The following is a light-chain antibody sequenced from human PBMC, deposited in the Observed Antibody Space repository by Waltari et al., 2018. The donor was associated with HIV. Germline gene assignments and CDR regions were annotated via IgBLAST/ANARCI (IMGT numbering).Light chain of an antibody. V-gene: IGLV3-25*03. CDR1: ALPKQY. J-gene: IGLJ2*01. Sequence: SYELTQPPSVSVSPGQTARITCSGDALPKQYAYWYPQKPGQAPVLVIYKDSERPSGIPERFSGSSSGATVTLTISGVQAEDEADYYCQSADSSGTSVLFGGGTKLTVL. CDR2: KDS. CDR3: QSADSSGTSVL.